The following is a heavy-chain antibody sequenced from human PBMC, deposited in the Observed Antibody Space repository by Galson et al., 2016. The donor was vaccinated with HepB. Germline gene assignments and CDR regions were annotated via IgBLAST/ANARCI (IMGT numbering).Heavy chain of an antibody. J-gene: IGHJ3*02. V-gene: IGHV3-23*01. CDR3: AKVRISDDAFDI. CDR1: RFTFSSYA. Sequence: SLRLSCAASRFTFSSYAMSWARQAPGKGLEWVSAISNSGVTTFYADSVKGRFTISRDNSKNTLYLQMNSMRAEDTAVYYCAKVRISDDAFDIWGQGTMVTVSS. CDR2: ISNSGVTT. D-gene: IGHD6-25*01.